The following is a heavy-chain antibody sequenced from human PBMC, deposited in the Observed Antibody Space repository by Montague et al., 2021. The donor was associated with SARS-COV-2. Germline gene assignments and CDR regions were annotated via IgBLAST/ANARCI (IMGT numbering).Heavy chain of an antibody. D-gene: IGHD7-27*01. CDR1: GDSISRSYYF. Sequence: SETLSLTCSVSGDSISRSYYFWAWIRQPPGMGLEWIGSIYFTGKTYYHPSLKSRVTISIDTSKNHFSLRLSSVTAADPAVFYCARWGLNSAFDIWGLGTMITISS. CDR3: ARWGLNSAFDI. J-gene: IGHJ3*02. V-gene: IGHV4-39*02. CDR2: IYFTGKT.